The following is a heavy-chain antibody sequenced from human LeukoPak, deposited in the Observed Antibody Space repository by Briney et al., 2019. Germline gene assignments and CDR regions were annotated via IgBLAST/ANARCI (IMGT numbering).Heavy chain of an antibody. Sequence: GGSLRLSCAASGFTFSSYSFNWVRQAPGKGLEWVASITSTSTYIYYADSVQGRFAVSRDNAKNSLYLQMNSLRAEDTALFYCVRRGPNNSGLDYWGQGTLVTVSS. CDR1: GFTFSSYS. D-gene: IGHD5-12*01. V-gene: IGHV3-21*01. CDR2: ITSTSTYI. J-gene: IGHJ4*02. CDR3: VRRGPNNSGLDY.